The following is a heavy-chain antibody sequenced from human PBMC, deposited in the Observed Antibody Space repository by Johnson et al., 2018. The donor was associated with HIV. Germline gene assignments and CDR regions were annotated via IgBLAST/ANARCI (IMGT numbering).Heavy chain of an antibody. CDR1: GFTFSSYE. CDR3: AKEDGNGAFDI. CDR2: ISSSGSTI. Sequence: VQLMESGGGLVQPGGSLRLSCAASGFTFSSYEMNWVRQAPGKGLEWVSYISSSGSTIYYADSVKGRFTISRDNAKNSLYLQMNSLRAEDTAVYYCAKEDGNGAFDIWGQGTMVTVSS. V-gene: IGHV3-48*03. D-gene: IGHD2-8*01. J-gene: IGHJ3*02.